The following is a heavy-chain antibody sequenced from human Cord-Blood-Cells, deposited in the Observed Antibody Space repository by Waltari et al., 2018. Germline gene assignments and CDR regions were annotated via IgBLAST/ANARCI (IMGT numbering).Heavy chain of an antibody. V-gene: IGHV3-23*01. Sequence: EVQLLESGGGLVQPGGSLRLSCAASGFTFSSYAMSWARQAPGKGLEWVSAISGSGGSTYYADSVKGRFTISRDNSKNTLYLQMNSLRAEDTAVYYCAKATPQLIRFLEWLFDYWGQGTLVTVSS. CDR2: ISGSGGST. D-gene: IGHD3-3*01. J-gene: IGHJ4*02. CDR1: GFTFSSYA. CDR3: AKATPQLIRFLEWLFDY.